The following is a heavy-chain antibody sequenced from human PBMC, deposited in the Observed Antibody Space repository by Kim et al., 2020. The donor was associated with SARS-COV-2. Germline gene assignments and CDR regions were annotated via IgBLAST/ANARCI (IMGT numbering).Heavy chain of an antibody. CDR3: AKGGGGYLDY. J-gene: IGHJ4*02. Sequence: TYYADSVTGRFIISRDNSKDTLYLQRSSLTGDDTATYCCAKGGGGYLDYWGQGILVTVSS. D-gene: IGHD3-10*01. CDR2: T. V-gene: IGHV3-23*01.